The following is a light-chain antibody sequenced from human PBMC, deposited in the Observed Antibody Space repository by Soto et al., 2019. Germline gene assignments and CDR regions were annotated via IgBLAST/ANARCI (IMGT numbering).Light chain of an antibody. CDR1: QDIRKD. V-gene: IGKV1-33*01. Sequence: IQMTQSPSSLSASVGERVPITCRASQDIRKDLAWYQKKPGKDPQILIYGASTLQTGVASRFSGSGSGTDFTFTISRLQPEDIATYYCQQYDNLTLTFGGGTKLDI. CDR3: QQYDNLTLT. J-gene: IGKJ4*01. CDR2: GAS.